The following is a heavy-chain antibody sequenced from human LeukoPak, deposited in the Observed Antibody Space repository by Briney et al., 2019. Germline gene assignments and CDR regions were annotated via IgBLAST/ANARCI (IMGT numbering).Heavy chain of an antibody. CDR3: ARGRPSYFDY. J-gene: IGHJ4*02. CDR2: ISYDGSNK. CDR1: GFTFSSYA. V-gene: IGHV3-30*04. Sequence: GGSLRLSCAASGFTFSSYAMHWVRQAPGKGLEWVAVISYDGSNKYYADSVKGRFTISRDNAQNSLYLQMNSLRAEDTAVYYCARGRPSYFDYWGQGTLVTVSS.